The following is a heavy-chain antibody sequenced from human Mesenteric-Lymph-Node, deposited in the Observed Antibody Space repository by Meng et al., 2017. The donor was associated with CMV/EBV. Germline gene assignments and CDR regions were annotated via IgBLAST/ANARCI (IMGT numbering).Heavy chain of an antibody. V-gene: IGHV4-38-2*02. D-gene: IGHD1-26*01. CDR3: ARVPGNSGLYYRSYFDY. J-gene: IGHJ4*02. Sequence: SETLSLTCTVFGYSITSGHYWDWIRQPPGKGLEWIGSIYHSGSTYYNPSLKSRVTLSVDTSKNQFSLKLNSVTAADTAVYYCARVPGNSGLYYRSYFDYWGQGKMVTVSS. CDR2: IYHSGST. CDR1: GYSITSGHY.